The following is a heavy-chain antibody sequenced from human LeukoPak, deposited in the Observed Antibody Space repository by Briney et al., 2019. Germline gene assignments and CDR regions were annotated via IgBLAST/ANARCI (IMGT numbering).Heavy chain of an antibody. D-gene: IGHD6-13*01. V-gene: IGHV3-9*01. CDR3: AKDQTAAAGFDY. J-gene: IGHJ4*02. Sequence: PGGSLRLSCAASGFTFDDYAMHWVRQAPGKGLEWVSGISWNSGSIGYADSVKGRFTISRDNAKNSLYLQVNSLRAEDTALYYCAKDQTAAAGFDYWGQGTLVTVSS. CDR1: GFTFDDYA. CDR2: ISWNSGSI.